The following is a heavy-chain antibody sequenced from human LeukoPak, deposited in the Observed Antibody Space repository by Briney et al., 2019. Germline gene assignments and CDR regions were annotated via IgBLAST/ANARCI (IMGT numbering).Heavy chain of an antibody. CDR3: VKDSNYDFWSGYYKGFDN. CDR2: ISRDGGRT. Sequence: GSLRLSCAASGFTSGFTFDDYGMTWVRQVPGKGLEWVSGISRDGGRTGYADSVQGRFTISRDNSRNSLHLQMNSLRVEDTAFYYCVKDSNYDFWSGYYKGFDNWGQGTLVTVSS. CDR1: GFTFDDYG. J-gene: IGHJ4*02. D-gene: IGHD3-3*01. V-gene: IGHV3-20*04.